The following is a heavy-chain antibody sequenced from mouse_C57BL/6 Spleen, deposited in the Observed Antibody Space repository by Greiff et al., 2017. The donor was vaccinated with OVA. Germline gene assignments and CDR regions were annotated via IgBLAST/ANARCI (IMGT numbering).Heavy chain of an antibody. CDR1: GYAFSSYW. D-gene: IGHD1-1*01. J-gene: IGHJ1*03. CDR3: AREDYYGSSGYFDV. V-gene: IGHV1-80*01. Sequence: VQLQESGAELVKPGASVKISCKASGYAFSSYWMNWVKQRPGKGLEWIGQIYPGDGDTNYNGKFKGKATLTADKSSSTAYMQLSSLTSEDSAVYFCAREDYYGSSGYFDVWGTGTTVTVSS. CDR2: IYPGDGDT.